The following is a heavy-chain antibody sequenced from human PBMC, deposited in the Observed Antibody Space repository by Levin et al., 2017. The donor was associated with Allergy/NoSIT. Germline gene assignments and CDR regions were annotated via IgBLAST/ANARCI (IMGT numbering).Heavy chain of an antibody. J-gene: IGHJ4*02. CDR3: ARGPPALDYYDSSGYPPGLDY. Sequence: GGSLRLSCAASGFTFSSYWMHWVRQAPGKGLVWVSRINSDGSSTSYADSVKGRFTISRDNAKNTLYLQMNSLRAEDTAVYYCARGPPALDYYDSSGYPPGLDYWGQGTLVTVSS. CDR1: GFTFSSYW. CDR2: INSDGSST. V-gene: IGHV3-74*01. D-gene: IGHD3-22*01.